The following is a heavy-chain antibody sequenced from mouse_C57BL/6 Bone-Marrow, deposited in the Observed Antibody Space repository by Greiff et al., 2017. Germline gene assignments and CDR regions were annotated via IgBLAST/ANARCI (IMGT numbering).Heavy chain of an antibody. CDR1: GYTFTSYW. Sequence: QVQLKKPGADLVKPGASVKFSCKASGYTFTSYWLPGVMQRPGQGLEWIGMIHPNSGSTNYNEKFKSKPTLAVDKSASTLYMRLSSLTSEDSAVYYCARRGSYYGSSPYYFDYWGQGTTLTVSS. CDR3: ARRGSYYGSSPYYFDY. D-gene: IGHD1-1*01. J-gene: IGHJ2*01. V-gene: IGHV1-64*01. CDR2: IHPNSGST.